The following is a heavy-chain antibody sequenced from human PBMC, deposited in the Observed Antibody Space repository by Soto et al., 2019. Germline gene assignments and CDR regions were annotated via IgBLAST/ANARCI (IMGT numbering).Heavy chain of an antibody. V-gene: IGHV3-23*01. J-gene: IGHJ3*02. CDR2: ISGSGGST. D-gene: IGHD3-9*01. CDR3: AKEGGYFDWLSNAFDI. Sequence: GGSLRLSCAASGFTFSSYAMSWVRQAPGKGLEWVSAISGSGGSTYYADSVKGRFTISRDNSKNTLYLQMNSLRAEDTAVYYCAKEGGYFDWLSNAFDIWGQGTMVTVSS. CDR1: GFTFSSYA.